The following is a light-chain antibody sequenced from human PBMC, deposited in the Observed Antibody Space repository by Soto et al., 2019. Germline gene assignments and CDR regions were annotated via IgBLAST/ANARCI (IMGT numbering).Light chain of an antibody. J-gene: IGKJ4*01. CDR1: QGISSY. CDR3: QQYNSAPPLT. Sequence: AIRMTQSPSSFSASTGDRVTITCRASQGISSYLAWYQQKPGKAPKLLIYAASTLQSGVPSRFSGSGSGTDFTLTISCLQSEDFATYYCQQYNSAPPLTFGGGTKVEIK. CDR2: AAS. V-gene: IGKV1-8*01.